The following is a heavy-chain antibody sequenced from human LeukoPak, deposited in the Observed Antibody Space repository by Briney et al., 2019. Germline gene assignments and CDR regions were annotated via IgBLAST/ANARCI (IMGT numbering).Heavy chain of an antibody. V-gene: IGHV3-11*01. Sequence: GGSLRLSCATSGFTFSDYYVSWIRQSPGKGLEWISYISGDGSTIFSADSLKGRFTISRDNAENSLFLQINSLRVEDTAIYYCARRTGHSYFDYWGQGILVTVSS. D-gene: IGHD1-14*01. CDR2: ISGDGSTI. CDR1: GFTFSDYY. J-gene: IGHJ4*02. CDR3: ARRTGHSYFDY.